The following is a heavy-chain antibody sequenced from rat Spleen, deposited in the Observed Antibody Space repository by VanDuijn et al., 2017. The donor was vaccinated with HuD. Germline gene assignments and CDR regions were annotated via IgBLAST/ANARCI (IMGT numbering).Heavy chain of an antibody. V-gene: IGHV5-29*01. CDR2: IIYDGSST. J-gene: IGHJ3*01. CDR1: GFTFSNYG. Sequence: EVQLVESGGGLVQPGRSLKLSCAASGFTFSNYGMHWIRQAPTKGLEWVATIIYDGSSTYYRDSVKGRFTISRDNAKSTLYLQMDSLRSEDTATYYCVRQDTSGYANWFTYWGQGTLVTVSS. CDR3: VRQDTSGYANWFTY. D-gene: IGHD4-3*01.